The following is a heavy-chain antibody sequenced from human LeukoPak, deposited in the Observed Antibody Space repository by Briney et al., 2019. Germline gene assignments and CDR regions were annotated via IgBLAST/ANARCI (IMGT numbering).Heavy chain of an antibody. D-gene: IGHD2-2*01. J-gene: IGHJ4*02. Sequence: PGGSLRLSCAASGFSFSNYAMSWVRQAPARGPEWVSSIRGDGETFYADSVKGRFTISRDNSKNTLYLQMNSLRAEDTAVYYCAKVLVPAAILGFDYWGQGTLVTVSS. CDR3: AKVLVPAAILGFDY. V-gene: IGHV3-23*01. CDR1: GFSFSNYA. CDR2: IRGDGET.